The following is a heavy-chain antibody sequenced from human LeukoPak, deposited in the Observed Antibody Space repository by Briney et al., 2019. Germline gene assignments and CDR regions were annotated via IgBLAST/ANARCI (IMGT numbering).Heavy chain of an antibody. J-gene: IGHJ4*02. CDR3: ARKEWLGPWNY. V-gene: IGHV4-34*01. D-gene: IGHD6-19*01. Sequence: SETLSLTCAVYGASFSGYYWSWIRQPPGKWLEWIGEINHSGSTNYNPSLKSGAPISVDTSKNPFFRKLRVVTARAPACIYVARKEWLGPWNYWGQGTLVTVSS. CDR1: GASFSGYY. CDR2: INHSGST.